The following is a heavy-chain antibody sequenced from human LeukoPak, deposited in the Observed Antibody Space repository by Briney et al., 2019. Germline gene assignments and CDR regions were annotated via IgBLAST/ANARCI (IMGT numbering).Heavy chain of an antibody. CDR3: ARDRRSDNYFDY. V-gene: IGHV3-21*01. CDR1: GFTFSSYS. Sequence: GGCMRLSCAASGFTFSSYSMNWDRQAPGKGLEWVSSISSSSSYIYYADSVKGRFTISRDNAKNSLYLQMNSLRAEDTAVYYCARDRRSDNYFDYWGQGALVSASS. J-gene: IGHJ4*02. CDR2: ISSSSSYI.